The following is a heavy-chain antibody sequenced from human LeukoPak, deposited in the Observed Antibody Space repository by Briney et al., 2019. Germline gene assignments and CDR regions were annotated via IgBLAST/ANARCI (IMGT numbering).Heavy chain of an antibody. D-gene: IGHD1-26*01. J-gene: IGHJ2*01. V-gene: IGHV4-39*01. Sequence: SETLSLTCTVSGGSISSYYWGWIRQPPGKGLEWIGSLYYSGSTYYNPSLKTRVTISLDTSKNQFSLKVTSVTAADTAVYYCARQSVGATPYWYFDLWGRGTLVTVSS. CDR1: GGSISSYY. CDR3: ARQSVGATPYWYFDL. CDR2: LYYSGST.